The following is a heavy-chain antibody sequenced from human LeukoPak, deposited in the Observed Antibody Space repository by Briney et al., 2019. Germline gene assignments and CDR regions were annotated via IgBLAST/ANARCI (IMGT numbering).Heavy chain of an antibody. D-gene: IGHD2-21*01. Sequence: SETLSLTCAVYGVSFSGYYWSWIRQPPGKGLEWIGEINHSGSTNYNPSLKSRVTISVDTSKNQFSLKLSSVTAADTAVYYCARIRVRVRGFDIWGQGTMVTVSS. CDR1: GVSFSGYY. CDR3: ARIRVRVRGFDI. V-gene: IGHV4-34*01. J-gene: IGHJ3*02. CDR2: INHSGST.